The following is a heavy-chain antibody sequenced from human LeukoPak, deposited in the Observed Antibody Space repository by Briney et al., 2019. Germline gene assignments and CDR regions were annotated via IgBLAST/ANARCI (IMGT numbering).Heavy chain of an antibody. CDR3: AREGGLIIPYDY. CDR1: GFTFSNFS. Sequence: GGSLRLSCAASGFTFSNFSMHWVRQAPGKGPEWVSSISSGSHYIFYSDSVKGRFTISRDNAKNSLYLQMDSLRAEDTSLYYCAREGGLIIPYDYWGQGTLVTVSS. V-gene: IGHV3-21*01. D-gene: IGHD3-3*01. CDR2: ISSGSHYI. J-gene: IGHJ4*02.